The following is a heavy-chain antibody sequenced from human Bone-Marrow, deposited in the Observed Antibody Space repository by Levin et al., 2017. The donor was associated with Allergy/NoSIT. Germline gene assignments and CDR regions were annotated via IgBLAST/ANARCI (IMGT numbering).Heavy chain of an antibody. V-gene: IGHV3-15*01. CDR1: GFTFSNAW. D-gene: IGHD2-15*01. Sequence: KSGGSLRLSCAASGFTFSNAWMSWVRQAPGKGLEWVGRIKSKTDGGTTDYAAPVKGRFTISRDDSKNTLYLQMNSLKTEDTAVYYCTTDFDCSGGSCFRLIGFQHWGQGTLVTVSS. J-gene: IGHJ1*01. CDR3: TTDFDCSGGSCFRLIGFQH. CDR2: IKSKTDGGTT.